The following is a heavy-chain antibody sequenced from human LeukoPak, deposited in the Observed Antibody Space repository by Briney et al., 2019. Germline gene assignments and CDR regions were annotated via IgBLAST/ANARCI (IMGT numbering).Heavy chain of an antibody. CDR1: GFTFSKYW. Sequence: GGSLRLSCAAYGFTFSKYWMLWDRQAPGKGLESVSRINTDGTVTTYADSVKGRFTVSRDNADNTMFLQMNSVGDEDTAVYYCATNQWLAPPPDSWGQGTPVTVSS. J-gene: IGHJ4*02. CDR2: INTDGTVT. V-gene: IGHV3-74*01. CDR3: ATNQWLAPPPDS. D-gene: IGHD6-19*01.